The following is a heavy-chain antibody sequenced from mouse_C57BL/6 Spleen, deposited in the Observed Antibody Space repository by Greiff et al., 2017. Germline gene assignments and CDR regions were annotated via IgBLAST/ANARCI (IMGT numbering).Heavy chain of an antibody. Sequence: EVQLQQSGPELVKPGASVKISCKASGYTFTDYYMNWVKQSHGKSLEWIGDINPNNGGTSYNQKFKGKATLTVDKSSSTAYMELRSLTSEDSAVYYCARRGGGYYGLYYFDYWGQGTTLTVSS. CDR2: INPNNGGT. CDR3: ARRGGGYYGLYYFDY. CDR1: GYTFTDYY. V-gene: IGHV1-26*01. J-gene: IGHJ2*01. D-gene: IGHD1-1*01.